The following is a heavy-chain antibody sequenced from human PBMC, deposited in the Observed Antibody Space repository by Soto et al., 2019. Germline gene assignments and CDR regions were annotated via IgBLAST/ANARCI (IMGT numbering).Heavy chain of an antibody. Sequence: SVKVSCKASGCTFSSYAISWVRQAPGQGLEWMGGIIPIFGTANYAQKFQGRVTITADESTSTAYMELSSLRSEDTAVYYCARDAGSSWPQPYYYYYGMDVWGQGTTVTVSS. V-gene: IGHV1-69*13. CDR2: IIPIFGTA. CDR3: ARDAGSSWPQPYYYYYGMDV. J-gene: IGHJ6*02. CDR1: GCTFSSYA. D-gene: IGHD6-13*01.